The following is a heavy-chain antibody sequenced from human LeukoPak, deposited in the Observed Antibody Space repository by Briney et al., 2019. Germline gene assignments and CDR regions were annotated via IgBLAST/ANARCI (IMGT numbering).Heavy chain of an antibody. CDR3: ARALPSPFDY. CDR2: IYYSGST. Sequence: SETLSLTCTVSGGSISSSSYYWGWIRQPPGKGLEWIGSIYYSGSTYNNPSLKSRVTISVDTSKNQFSLKLSSVTAADTAVYYCARALPSPFDYWGQGTLVTVSS. CDR1: GGSISSSSYY. V-gene: IGHV4-39*07. J-gene: IGHJ4*02.